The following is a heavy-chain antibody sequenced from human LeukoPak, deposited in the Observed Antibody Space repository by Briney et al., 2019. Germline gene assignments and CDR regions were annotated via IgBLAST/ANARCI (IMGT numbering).Heavy chain of an antibody. CDR2: ISGDDGTT. CDR3: ARAADHHGGFDY. D-gene: IGHD3-16*01. Sequence: PGGSLRLSCAASGFTFSTYAMSWVRQAPGKGLEWVSSISGDDGTTYYADSVKGRFTISRDNSKNTLYLQMNSLRAEDTAVYYCARAADHHGGFDYWGPGTLVTVSS. J-gene: IGHJ4*02. V-gene: IGHV3-23*01. CDR1: GFTFSTYA.